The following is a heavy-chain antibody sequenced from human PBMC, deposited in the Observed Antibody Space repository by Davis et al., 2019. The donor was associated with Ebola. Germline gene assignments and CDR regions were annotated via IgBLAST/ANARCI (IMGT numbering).Heavy chain of an antibody. CDR2: INPNSGGT. CDR1: GYTFTGYF. V-gene: IGHV1-2*02. CDR3: ARDLSDIVVVVAASHDAFDI. Sequence: ASVKVSCKASGYTFTGYFIHWVRQAPGQGLEWMGWINPNSGGTNYAQKFQGRVTMTRDTSISTAYMELSSLRSEDTAVYYCARDLSDIVVVVAASHDAFDIWGQGTMVTVSS. J-gene: IGHJ3*02. D-gene: IGHD2-15*01.